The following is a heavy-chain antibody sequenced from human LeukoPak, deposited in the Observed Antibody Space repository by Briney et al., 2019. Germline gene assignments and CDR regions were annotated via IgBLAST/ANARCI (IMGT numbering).Heavy chain of an antibody. CDR3: AKWGDYDVLTGYYVSDY. J-gene: IGHJ4*02. V-gene: IGHV3-23*01. CDR2: ITGSGGNT. Sequence: GGSLRLSCAASGFTFSNYAMSWVRQAPGKGLEWVSAITGSGGNTYYADSVKGRFTISRDDSKNTVFLQMNSLRAEDTAVYYCAKWGDYDVLTGYYVSDYWGQGTLVTVSS. D-gene: IGHD3-9*01. CDR1: GFTFSNYA.